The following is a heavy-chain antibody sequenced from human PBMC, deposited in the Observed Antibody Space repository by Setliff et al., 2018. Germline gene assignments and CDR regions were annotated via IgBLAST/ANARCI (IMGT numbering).Heavy chain of an antibody. V-gene: IGHV4-61*09. CDR2: IHTSWST. Sequence: SETLSLTCTVSGDSISSRRNYWGWFRQPAGKELEWIGQIHTSWSTNYNPSLKSRVTISLDTSKNQFSLSLTSVTAEDTAVYYCARMSGFQYIDVWGKGTTVTVSS. CDR1: GDSISSRRNY. CDR3: ARMSGFQYIDV. J-gene: IGHJ6*03. D-gene: IGHD3-3*01.